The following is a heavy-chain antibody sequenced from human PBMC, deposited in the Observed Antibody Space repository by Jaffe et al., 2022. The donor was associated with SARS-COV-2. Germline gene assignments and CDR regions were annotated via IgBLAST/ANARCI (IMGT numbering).Heavy chain of an antibody. V-gene: IGHV3-30*18. CDR3: ANAPPSPFWSGYSVIYYGMDV. J-gene: IGHJ6*02. Sequence: QVQLVESGGGVVQPGRSLRLSCAASGFTFSSYGMHWVRQAPGKGLEWVAVISYDGSNKYYADSVKGRFTISRDNSKNTLYLQMNSLRAEDTAVYYCANAPPSPFWSGYSVIYYGMDVWGQGTTVTVSS. CDR1: GFTFSSYG. CDR2: ISYDGSNK. D-gene: IGHD3-3*01.